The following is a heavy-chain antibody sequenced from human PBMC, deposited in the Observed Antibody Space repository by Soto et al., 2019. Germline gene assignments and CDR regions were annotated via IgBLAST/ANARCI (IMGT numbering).Heavy chain of an antibody. J-gene: IGHJ4*02. CDR2: IYYSGGT. Sequence: QVQLQESGPGLVKPSQTLSLTCTVSGGSISNADYYWSWILQHPGKGLEWIGYIYYSGGTYYNPSLESRVTMSVDTSKNQFSLKLNSVTAADTAVYYCARAMVRGVLDYWGQGTLVTVSS. CDR3: ARAMVRGVLDY. D-gene: IGHD3-10*01. CDR1: GGSISNADYY. V-gene: IGHV4-31*03.